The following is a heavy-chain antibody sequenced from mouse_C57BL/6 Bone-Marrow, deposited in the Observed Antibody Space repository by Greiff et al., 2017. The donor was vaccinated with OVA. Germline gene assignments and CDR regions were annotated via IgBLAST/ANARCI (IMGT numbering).Heavy chain of an antibody. J-gene: IGHJ3*01. CDR3: ARGGMYYYGSTNPFAY. V-gene: IGHV3-6*01. Sequence: VQLKESGPGLVKPSQSLSLTCSVTGYSITSGYYWNWIRQFPGNKLEWMGYISYDGSNNYNPSLKNRISITRDTSKNQFFLKLNSVTTEDTATYYCARGGMYYYGSTNPFAYWGQGTLVTVSA. CDR1: GYSITSGYY. D-gene: IGHD1-1*01. CDR2: ISYDGSN.